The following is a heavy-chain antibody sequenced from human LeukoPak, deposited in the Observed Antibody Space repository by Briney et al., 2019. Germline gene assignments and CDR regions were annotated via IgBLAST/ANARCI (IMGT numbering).Heavy chain of an antibody. V-gene: IGHV1-2*04. Sequence: ASVKVSSKASGYTFTGYYMHWVQQAPGQGLEWMGWINPNSGGTNYAQKFQGWVTMTRDTSISTAYMELSRLRSDDTAVYYCAREGGSSGWYGPYYYYGMDVWGQGTTVTVSS. CDR1: GYTFTGYY. CDR2: INPNSGGT. J-gene: IGHJ6*02. CDR3: AREGGSSGWYGPYYYYGMDV. D-gene: IGHD6-19*01.